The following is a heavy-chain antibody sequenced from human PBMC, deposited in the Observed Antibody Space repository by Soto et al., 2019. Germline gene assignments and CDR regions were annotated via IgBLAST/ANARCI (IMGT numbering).Heavy chain of an antibody. J-gene: IGHJ5*02. CDR2: IRSKAYGGTT. CDR3: TRDAPSVPAAILSWFDP. V-gene: IGHV3-49*03. CDR1: GFTFGDYA. D-gene: IGHD2-2*01. Sequence: PGGSLRLSCTASGFTFGDYAMSWFRQAPGKGLEWVGFIRSKAYGGTTEYAASVKGRFTISRDDSKSIAYLQMNSLKTEDTAVYYCTRDAPSVPAAILSWFDPWGQGTLVTVSS.